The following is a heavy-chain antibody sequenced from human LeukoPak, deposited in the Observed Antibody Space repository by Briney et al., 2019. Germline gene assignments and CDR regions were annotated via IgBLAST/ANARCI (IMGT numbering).Heavy chain of an antibody. CDR2: ISSNGGST. CDR1: GFTFSSYS. D-gene: IGHD4-17*01. CDR3: TTNSAVTTPDAFDI. J-gene: IGHJ3*02. V-gene: IGHV3-64*01. Sequence: GGSLRLSCAASGFTFSSYSMHWVRQAPGKGLESVSAISSNGGSTYFANSVKGRFTISRDNSKNTLYLQMNSLKTEDTAVYYCTTNSAVTTPDAFDIWGQGTMVTVSS.